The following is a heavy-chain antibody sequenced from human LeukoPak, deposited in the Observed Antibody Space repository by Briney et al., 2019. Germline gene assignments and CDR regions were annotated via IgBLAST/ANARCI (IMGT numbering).Heavy chain of an antibody. V-gene: IGHV1-24*01. CDR3: ATELDCSSTSCYLDP. J-gene: IGHJ5*02. D-gene: IGHD2-2*01. Sequence: ASVKVSCKVSGYTLTELSMHWVRQAPGKGLEWMEGFDPEDGETIYAQKFQGRVTMTEDTSTDTAYMELSSLRSEDTAVYYCATELDCSSTSCYLDPWGQGTLVTVPS. CDR2: FDPEDGET. CDR1: GYTLTELS.